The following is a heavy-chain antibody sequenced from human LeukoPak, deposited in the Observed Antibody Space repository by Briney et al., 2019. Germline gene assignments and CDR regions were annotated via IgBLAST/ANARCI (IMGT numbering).Heavy chain of an antibody. D-gene: IGHD2-2*01. Sequence: GASVKVSCKASGGTFSSYAISWVRQAPGQGLEWMGGIIPIFGTANYAQKFQGRVTITADESTSTAYMELSSLRSEDTAVYYCARDLGYCSSISCTDYWGQGTLVTVSS. CDR2: IIPIFGTA. CDR3: ARDLGYCSSISCTDY. CDR1: GGTFSSYA. V-gene: IGHV1-69*13. J-gene: IGHJ4*02.